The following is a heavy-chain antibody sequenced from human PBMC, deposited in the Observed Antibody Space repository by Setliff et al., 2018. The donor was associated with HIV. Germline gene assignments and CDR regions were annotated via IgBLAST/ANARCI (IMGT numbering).Heavy chain of an antibody. CDR3: ARDYVWGSRAFDI. CDR2: KKPDGSEK. V-gene: IGHV3-7*01. CDR1: GFTFSNYR. D-gene: IGHD3-16*01. J-gene: IGHJ3*02. Sequence: GGSLRLSCAASGFTFSNYRMSWVRQTPGKGLGWVANKKPDGSEKYYLDSVKGRFTISRDNTENSLYLQMNSLRAEDTAFYYCARDYVWGSRAFDIWGPGTMVTVSS.